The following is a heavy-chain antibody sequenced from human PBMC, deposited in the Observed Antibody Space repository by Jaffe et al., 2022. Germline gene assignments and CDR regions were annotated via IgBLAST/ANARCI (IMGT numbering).Heavy chain of an antibody. Sequence: EVQLVESGGGLVQPGRSLRLSCTASGFTFGDYAMSWVRQAPGKGLEWVGFIRSKAYGGTTEYAASVKGRFTISRDDSKSIAYLQMNSLKTEDTAVYYCTRDVRRKSGYSYGLVFDYWGQGTLVTVSS. D-gene: IGHD5-18*01. CDR1: GFTFGDYA. CDR3: TRDVRRKSGYSYGLVFDY. CDR2: IRSKAYGGTT. J-gene: IGHJ4*02. V-gene: IGHV3-49*04.